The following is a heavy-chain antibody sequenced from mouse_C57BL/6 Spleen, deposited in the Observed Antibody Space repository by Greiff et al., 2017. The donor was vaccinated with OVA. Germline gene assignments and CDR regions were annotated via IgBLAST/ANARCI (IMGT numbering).Heavy chain of an antibody. J-gene: IGHJ3*01. Sequence: QVQLQQSGAELVRPGTSVKVSCKASGYAFTNYLIEWVKQRPGQGLEWIGVINPGSGGTNYNEKFKGKATLTADKSSSTAYMQLSSLTSEDSAVYFCARSGRFPWLAYWGQGTLVTVSA. CDR3: ARSGRFPWLAY. CDR1: GYAFTNYL. V-gene: IGHV1-54*01. D-gene: IGHD3-2*02. CDR2: INPGSGGT.